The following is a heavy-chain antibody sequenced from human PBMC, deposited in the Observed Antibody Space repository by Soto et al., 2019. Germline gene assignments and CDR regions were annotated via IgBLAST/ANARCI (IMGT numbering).Heavy chain of an antibody. CDR3: ARRHLAVAVSPWFDP. CDR1: GLSITDSEMG. J-gene: IGHJ5*02. D-gene: IGHD6-19*01. Sequence: QVTLKESGPVLVKPTETLTLRCTVSGLSITDSEMGVSWIRQPPGPPLEWLAHIDSSGEKSYRTFLKSRLAISKDTSKSQTVHTMKNMDPADTATYYCARRHLAVAVSPWFDPWGQGSPGTVSS. V-gene: IGHV2-26*01. CDR2: IDSSGEK.